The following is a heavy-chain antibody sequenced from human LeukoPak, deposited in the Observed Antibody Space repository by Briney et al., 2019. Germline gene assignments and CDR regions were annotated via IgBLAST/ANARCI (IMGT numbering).Heavy chain of an antibody. CDR3: ARHRGSNYYGMDV. J-gene: IGHJ6*02. CDR2: IYNTLST. D-gene: IGHD3-10*01. V-gene: IGHV4-59*08. CDR1: GGSIRGYF. Sequence: PSETLSLTCTVSGGSIRGYFWSWIRHPPGKGLEWIGYIYNTLSTNYNPSLKSRVTISGETSKNHFSLNLSSVTAADTAVYFCARHRGSNYYGMDVWGQGTTVTVSS.